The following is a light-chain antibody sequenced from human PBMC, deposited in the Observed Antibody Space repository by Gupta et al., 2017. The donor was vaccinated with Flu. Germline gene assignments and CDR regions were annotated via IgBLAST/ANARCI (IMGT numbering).Light chain of an antibody. CDR2: STN. J-gene: IGLJ3*02. Sequence: QTVVTQEPPFSVSPGGTVTLTCGLSSGSVSTSYYPSWYQQTPGQAPRTLIYSTNTRSSGVPDRFSGSILGNKAALTITGAQADDESDYCCVLYMGSGIWVFGGGTKLTVL. CDR1: SGSVSTSYY. V-gene: IGLV8-61*01. CDR3: VLYMGSGIWV.